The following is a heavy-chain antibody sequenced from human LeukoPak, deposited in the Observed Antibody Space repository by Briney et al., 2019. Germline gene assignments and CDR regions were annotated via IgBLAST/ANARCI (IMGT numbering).Heavy chain of an antibody. D-gene: IGHD3-3*01. CDR2: ISAYNGNT. CDR3: ARDQPGGFLEWLPSPYGMDV. CDR1: GYTFTSYG. V-gene: IGHV1-18*01. J-gene: IGHJ6*02. Sequence: GASVKVSCKASGYTFTSYGISWVRQAPGQGLEWMGWISAYNGNTNYAQKLQGRVTMTTDTSTSTAYMELRSLRSDDTAVYYCARDQPGGFLEWLPSPYGMDVWGQGTTVTVSS.